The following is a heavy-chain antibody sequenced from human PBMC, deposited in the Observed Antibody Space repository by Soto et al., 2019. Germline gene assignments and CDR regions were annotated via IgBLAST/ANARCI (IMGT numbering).Heavy chain of an antibody. V-gene: IGHV4-34*01. CDR1: GGSFSGYY. D-gene: IGHD2-8*01. Sequence: PSETLSLTCAVYGGSFSGYYCNWIRQPPGKGLEWIGEINHSGSTNYNPSLKSRVTISVDKSKNQFSLKLSSVTAADTAVYYCARRGYCTNGVCYYGMDVWGQGTTVTVSS. J-gene: IGHJ6*02. CDR3: ARRGYCTNGVCYYGMDV. CDR2: INHSGST.